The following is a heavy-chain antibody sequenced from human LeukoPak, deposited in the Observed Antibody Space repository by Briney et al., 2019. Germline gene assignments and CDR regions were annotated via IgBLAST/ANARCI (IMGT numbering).Heavy chain of an antibody. V-gene: IGHV4-34*01. CDR1: GGSFSGYY. J-gene: IGHJ3*02. CDR2: INHSGST. CDR3: ARHKRVLRYFDWLLEGAFDI. Sequence: ASETLSLTCAVYGGSFSGYYWSWIRQPPGKGLEWIGEINHSGSTNYNPSLKSRVTISVDTSKNQFSLKLSSVTAADTAVYYCARHKRVLRYFDWLLEGAFDIWGQGTMVTASS. D-gene: IGHD3-9*01.